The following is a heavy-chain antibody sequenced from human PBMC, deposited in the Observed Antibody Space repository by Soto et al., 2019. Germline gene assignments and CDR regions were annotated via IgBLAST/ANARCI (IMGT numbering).Heavy chain of an antibody. CDR1: GGSISSGGYY. D-gene: IGHD2-8*01. J-gene: IGHJ3*02. V-gene: IGHV4-61*03. Sequence: PSETLSLTCTVSGGSISSGGYYWSWIRQHPGKGLEWVGFVYYRGNTNYHPSLKSRVTISLDMSKNHFALKLNSVTAADTAVYYCARTKTGYAFDIWGQGTMVTVSS. CDR3: ARTKTGYAFDI. CDR2: VYYRGNT.